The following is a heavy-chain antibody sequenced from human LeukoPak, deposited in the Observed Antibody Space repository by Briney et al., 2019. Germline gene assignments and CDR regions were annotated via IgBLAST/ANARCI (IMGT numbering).Heavy chain of an antibody. CDR1: GGSFSGYY. J-gene: IGHJ4*02. Sequence: PSETLTLTCAVYGGSFSGYYWSWIRQPPGKGLEWIGEINHSGSTNYNPSLKSRVTISVDTSKNQFSLKLSSVTAADTAVYYCARGGYCTNGVCYTYRDIDYYFDYWGQGTLVTVSS. V-gene: IGHV4-34*01. CDR2: INHSGST. D-gene: IGHD2-8*01. CDR3: ARGGYCTNGVCYTYRDIDYYFDY.